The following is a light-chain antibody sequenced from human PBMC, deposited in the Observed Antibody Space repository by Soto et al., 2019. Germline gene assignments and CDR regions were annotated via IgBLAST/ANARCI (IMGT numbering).Light chain of an antibody. CDR1: HTISSW. CDR3: QHYNSYSEK. J-gene: IGKJ1*01. CDR2: KAS. Sequence: DIQMTQSPSTLSGSVGDRVTITCRASHTISSWLAWYQQKPGKAPKLLIYKASTLKSGVPSRFSGSGAVTEFTLTISSLQPDDFATYYCQHYNSYSEKFGQGTKVDIK. V-gene: IGKV1-5*03.